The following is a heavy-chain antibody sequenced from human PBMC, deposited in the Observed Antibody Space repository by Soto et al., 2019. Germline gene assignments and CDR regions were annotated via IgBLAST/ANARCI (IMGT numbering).Heavy chain of an antibody. CDR1: GGSISSYY. CDR2: IYTSGST. J-gene: IGHJ5*02. CDR3: ARDVYRAAAAGTWWFDP. Sequence: QVQLQESGPGLVKPSETLSLTCTVSGGSISSYYWSWIRQPAGKGLEWIGRIYTSGSTNYNPSLKSRVTMSVDTSKNQCSLKLSSVTAADTAVYYCARDVYRAAAAGTWWFDPWGQGTLVTVSS. V-gene: IGHV4-4*07. D-gene: IGHD6-13*01.